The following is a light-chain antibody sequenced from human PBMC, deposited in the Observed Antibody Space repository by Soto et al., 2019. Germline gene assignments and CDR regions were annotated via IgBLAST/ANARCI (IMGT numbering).Light chain of an antibody. CDR1: QSISSY. CDR2: AAS. V-gene: IGKV1-39*01. Sequence: DLQMTQSPSSLSASVGDRVTITCRASQSISSYLNWYQQKPEKAPKLLIYAASSLQSGVPSRFSGSGSGTDFTLTISSLQPEDFATYYCQQSYSTPHFGPGTKVDIK. J-gene: IGKJ3*01. CDR3: QQSYSTPH.